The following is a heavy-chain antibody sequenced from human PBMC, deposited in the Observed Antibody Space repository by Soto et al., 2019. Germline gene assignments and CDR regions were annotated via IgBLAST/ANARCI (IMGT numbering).Heavy chain of an antibody. J-gene: IGHJ4*02. V-gene: IGHV3-30*18. D-gene: IGHD6-19*01. CDR2: ISYDGSNK. Sequence: LSLTCAASGFTFSSYGMHWVRQAPGKGLEWVAVISYDGSNKYYADSVKGRFTISRDNSKNTLYLQMNSLRAEDTAVYYCAKDRGGAVAGIFDYWGQGTLVTVSS. CDR3: AKDRGGAVAGIFDY. CDR1: GFTFSSYG.